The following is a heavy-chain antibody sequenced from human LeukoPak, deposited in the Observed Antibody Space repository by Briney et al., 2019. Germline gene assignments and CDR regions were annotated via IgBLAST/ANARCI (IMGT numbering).Heavy chain of an antibody. Sequence: PGGSLRLSCAVSGFSLSNYAMSWLRQAPGKGLEWVAATSSSDDGKYHAGSVRGRFTISRDNFRNTVYLQMSNVRSEDAARYYCAKAPATSCRGAFCYPLDSWGQGTLVTVSS. CDR3: AKAPATSCRGAFCYPLDS. D-gene: IGHD2-15*01. CDR2: TSSSDDGK. CDR1: GFSLSNYA. V-gene: IGHV3-23*01. J-gene: IGHJ4*02.